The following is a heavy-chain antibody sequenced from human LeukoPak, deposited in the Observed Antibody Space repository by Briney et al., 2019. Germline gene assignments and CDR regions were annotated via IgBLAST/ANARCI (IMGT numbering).Heavy chain of an antibody. CDR2: MNPNSGNT. CDR3: ARGQFIAVAASDY. Sequence: GASVTVSCKASGYTFTSYDINWVRQATGQGLEWMGWMNPNSGNTGYAQKFQGRGTMTRNTSISTAYMELSSLRSEDTAVYYCARGQFIAVAASDYWGQGTLVTVSS. V-gene: IGHV1-8*01. D-gene: IGHD6-19*01. CDR1: GYTFTSYD. J-gene: IGHJ4*02.